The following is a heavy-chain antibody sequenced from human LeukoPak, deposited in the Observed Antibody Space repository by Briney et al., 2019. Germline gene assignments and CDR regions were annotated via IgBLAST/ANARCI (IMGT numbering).Heavy chain of an antibody. Sequence: GASVKVSCKASGFSFTGYFMHWGRQAPGQGPEWMGRIDPNSVGTNYALKFQSRVTMTRDTPITTAYMHLSRLRSDDTAVYYCERGPHDAAYYFDQWGQGTLVTVSS. V-gene: IGHV1-2*06. D-gene: IGHD2-15*01. CDR3: ERGPHDAAYYFDQ. CDR1: GFSFTGYF. CDR2: IDPNSVGT. J-gene: IGHJ4*02.